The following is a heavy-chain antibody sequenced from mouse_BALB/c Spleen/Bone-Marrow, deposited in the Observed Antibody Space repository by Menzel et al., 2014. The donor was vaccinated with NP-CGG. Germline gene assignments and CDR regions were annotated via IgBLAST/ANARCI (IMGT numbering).Heavy chain of an antibody. CDR2: INPSTGYT. J-gene: IGHJ4*01. D-gene: IGHD2-1*01. Sequence: VQLQQSGAELANPRASVMMSCKASGYTFTSNWMHWVKQRPGQGLEWIGYINPSTGYTDYNQKFNDKAALTADKSSSTAYMQLSSLTSKDSAVYYCARGNLLYTMDYWGQGTSVTVSS. V-gene: IGHV1-7*01. CDR1: GYTFTSNW. CDR3: ARGNLLYTMDY.